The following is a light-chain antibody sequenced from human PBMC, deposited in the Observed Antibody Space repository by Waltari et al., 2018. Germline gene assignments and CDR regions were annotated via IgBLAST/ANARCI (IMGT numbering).Light chain of an antibody. CDR3: SSYTSIKTPYVV. V-gene: IGLV2-14*01. J-gene: IGLJ2*01. CDR2: EVT. Sequence: QSALTQPASVSGSPGQSITISCTGTTRDVGRYNYVSWYQCHPGKAPELIIYEVTNRSSGVSDRFSGSKSGNTASLSISGLQPEDEADYYCSSYTSIKTPYVVFGGGTKVTVL. CDR1: TRDVGRYNY.